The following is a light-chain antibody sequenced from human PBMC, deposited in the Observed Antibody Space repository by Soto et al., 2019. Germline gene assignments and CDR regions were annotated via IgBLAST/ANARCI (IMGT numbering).Light chain of an antibody. CDR1: QSVNSNY. CDR3: QQYDKSPWT. Sequence: EIVLTQSPGTLSLSPGAGATLSCRSSQSVNSNYLAWFQQKPGQAPRLLIYSTSNRATGIPDRFSGSGSGTDFTLTISRLEPEDFVVYYCQQYDKSPWTFGQGTKVEIK. CDR2: STS. J-gene: IGKJ1*01. V-gene: IGKV3-20*01.